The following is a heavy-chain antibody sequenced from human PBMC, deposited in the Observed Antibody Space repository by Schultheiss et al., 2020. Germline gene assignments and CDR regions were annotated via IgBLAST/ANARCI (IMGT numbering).Heavy chain of an antibody. D-gene: IGHD5-18*01. CDR3: ATPPDTAMAYYYYYGMDV. Sequence: GGSLRLSCAASGFTFDDYAMHWVRQAPGKGLEWVAVISYDGSNKYYADSVKGRFTISRDNSKNTLYLQMNSLRAEDTAVYYCATPPDTAMAYYYYYGMDVWGQGATVTVSS. CDR1: GFTFDDYA. V-gene: IGHV3-30*03. J-gene: IGHJ6*02. CDR2: ISYDGSNK.